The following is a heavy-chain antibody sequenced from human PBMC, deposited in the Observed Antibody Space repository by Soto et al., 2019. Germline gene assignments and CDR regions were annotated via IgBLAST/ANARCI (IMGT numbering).Heavy chain of an antibody. D-gene: IGHD3-3*01. J-gene: IGHJ5*02. V-gene: IGHV4-31*03. CDR3: ARVITRAKFWSGTNCFDP. Sequence: PSETLSLTCTVSGGSISSGGYHWSWIRQHPGKGLEWIGYIYYSGSTYYNPSLKSRVTISVDTSKNQFSLKLSSVTAADTAVYYCARVITRAKFWSGTNCFDPWGQGTLVTVSS. CDR1: GGSISSGGYH. CDR2: IYYSGST.